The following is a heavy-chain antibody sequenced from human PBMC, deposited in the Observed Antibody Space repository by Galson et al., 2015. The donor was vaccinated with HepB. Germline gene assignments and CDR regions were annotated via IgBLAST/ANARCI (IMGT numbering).Heavy chain of an antibody. V-gene: IGHV3-49*04. J-gene: IGHJ4*02. Sequence: SLRLSCAAYGFTFGDHAMSWVRQAPGKGLEWVGFIRSKAYGGTTEDAASVRGRFAISRDDSKTIAYLQMNSLKTEDTAVYYCTRVSFRAATGTFDYWGQGTLVTVSS. CDR3: TRVSFRAATGTFDY. D-gene: IGHD6-13*01. CDR2: IRSKAYGGTT. CDR1: GFTFGDHA.